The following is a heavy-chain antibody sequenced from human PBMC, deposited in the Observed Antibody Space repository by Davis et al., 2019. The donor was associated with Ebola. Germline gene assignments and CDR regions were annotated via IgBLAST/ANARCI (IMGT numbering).Heavy chain of an antibody. V-gene: IGHV3-23*01. CDR3: AKARAMGATTYFDH. Sequence: GESLKISCAASGFTFLDYGMSWVRQAPGRGLEWVSTISGSGRTATYADSVRGRFTISRDRGRTTVYLEMNSLRVEDTAVYYCAKARAMGATTYFDHWGQGSLVSVSS. CDR2: ISGSGRTA. D-gene: IGHD1-26*01. CDR1: GFTFLDYG. J-gene: IGHJ4*02.